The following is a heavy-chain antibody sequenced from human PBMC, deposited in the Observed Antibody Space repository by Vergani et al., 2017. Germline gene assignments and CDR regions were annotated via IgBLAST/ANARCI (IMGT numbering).Heavy chain of an antibody. CDR1: GTSISGSSDY. V-gene: IGHV3-49*05. D-gene: IGHD6-13*01. CDR3: TTGFPGSSWSTY. CDR2: VRNKEDGGTP. Sequence: LQLQESGRGLLKPSETLSLTCSVSGTSISGSSDYWGWIRQPPGKGLEWVGFVRNKEDGGTPEHAASVKGRFTISRDDSKAIAYLQMNSLKTEDTAVYYCTTGFPGSSWSTYWGQGTLVTVSS. J-gene: IGHJ4*01.